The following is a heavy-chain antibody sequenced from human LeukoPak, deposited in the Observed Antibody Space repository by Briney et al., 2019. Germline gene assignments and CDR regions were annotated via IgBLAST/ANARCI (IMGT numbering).Heavy chain of an antibody. Sequence: GGSLRLSCAASGFRFSTFWMSWVRQAPGKGLDWVANINQNGGVKHYVDSVKGRFTISRDNAKNSLYLQMNSLRAEDTAVYYCARTLVVPAATFDYWGQGTLVTVSS. CDR2: INQNGGVK. V-gene: IGHV3-7*01. CDR3: ARTLVVPAATFDY. D-gene: IGHD2-2*01. J-gene: IGHJ4*02. CDR1: GFRFSTFW.